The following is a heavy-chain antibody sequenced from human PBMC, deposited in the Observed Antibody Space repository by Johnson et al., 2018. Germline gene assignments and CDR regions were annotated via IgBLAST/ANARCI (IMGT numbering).Heavy chain of an antibody. CDR2: IWYDGSIK. CDR3: ASPMYSRAAFDI. D-gene: IGHD6-13*01. J-gene: IGHJ3*02. V-gene: IGHV3-33*01. CDR1: GFTFSSYG. Sequence: QLVQSGGGVVQPGRSLRLSCAASGFTFSSYGMHWVRQAPGKGLEWVAVIWYDGSIKYYADSVKGRFTTSRDNSKNTLYLQMNSLRAEDTAVYYCASPMYSRAAFDIWGQGTMVTVSS.